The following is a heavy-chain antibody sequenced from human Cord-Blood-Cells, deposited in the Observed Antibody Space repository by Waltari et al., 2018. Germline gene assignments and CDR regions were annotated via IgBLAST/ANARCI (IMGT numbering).Heavy chain of an antibody. V-gene: IGHV4-31*03. Sequence: QVQLQESGPGLVKPSQTLSLTCTVSGGSISSGGYYWSWIRQHPGKGLEWIGYIYYSGGTYSNPSLKGRVTISVDTSKNQFSLKLSSVTAADTAVYYCAHALAAADDAFDIWGQGTMVTVSS. CDR1: GGSISSGGYY. CDR2: IYYSGGT. J-gene: IGHJ3*02. D-gene: IGHD6-13*01. CDR3: AHALAAADDAFDI.